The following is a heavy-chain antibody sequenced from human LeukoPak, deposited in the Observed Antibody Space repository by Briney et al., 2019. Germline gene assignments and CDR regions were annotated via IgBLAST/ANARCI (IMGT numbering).Heavy chain of an antibody. CDR2: INSDGSST. V-gene: IGHV3-74*01. Sequence: GGSLRLSCAASGFTFSNYWMHWVRQAPAKGLVWVSRINSDGSSTSYAGSVKGRFTISRDNAKNTLYLQVNSLRAEDTAVYYCARDGSSWSNWLDPWGQGTLVTVSS. CDR1: GFTFSNYW. J-gene: IGHJ5*02. CDR3: ARDGSSWSNWLDP. D-gene: IGHD6-13*01.